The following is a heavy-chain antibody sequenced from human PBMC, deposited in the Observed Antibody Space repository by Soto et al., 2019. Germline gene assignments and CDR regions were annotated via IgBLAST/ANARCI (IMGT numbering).Heavy chain of an antibody. D-gene: IGHD3-16*01. CDR3: TRGQEVWWNAGPLGIHGLEV. J-gene: IGHJ6*01. V-gene: IGHV1-8*01. CDR2: MNPSSANT. Sequence: ASVKVSCKASRYTFISYDINWVRQAPGQGLEWMGWMNPSSANTGYAQKFQGRISMTRNTSMNTAYMELNSLTSEDTAVYYCTRGQEVWWNAGPLGIHGLEVWGQATTVIVS. CDR1: RYTFISYD.